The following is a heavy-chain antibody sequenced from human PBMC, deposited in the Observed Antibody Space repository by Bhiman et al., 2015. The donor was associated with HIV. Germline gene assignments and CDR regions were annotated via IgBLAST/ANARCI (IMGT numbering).Heavy chain of an antibody. Sequence: EVQLLESGGGLVQPGGSLRLSCAASGFTFSSYAMSWVRQAPGKGLEWVSVISGSGGSTYYADSVKGRFTISRDNSKNTLYLQMKSLRAEDTAVYYCARGYTYGHGRLGFDYWGQGTLVTVSS. CDR1: GFTFSSYA. CDR3: ARGYTYGHGRLGFDY. J-gene: IGHJ4*02. CDR2: ISGSGGST. D-gene: IGHD5-18*01. V-gene: IGHV3-23*01.